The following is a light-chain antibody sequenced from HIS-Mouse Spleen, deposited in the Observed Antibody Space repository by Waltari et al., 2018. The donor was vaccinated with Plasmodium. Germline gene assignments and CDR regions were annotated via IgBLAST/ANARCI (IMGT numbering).Light chain of an antibody. CDR2: EDS. CDR3: YSTDSSGNHRV. J-gene: IGLJ3*02. V-gene: IGLV3-10*01. CDR1: ALPKNY. Sequence: SYELTQPPSVSVSPGQTARITCPGAALPKNYASWYQQKSGQAPVLVSYEDSKRPSGIPERFSGSSSGTMATLTISGAQVEDEADYYCYSTDSSGNHRVFGGGTKLTVL.